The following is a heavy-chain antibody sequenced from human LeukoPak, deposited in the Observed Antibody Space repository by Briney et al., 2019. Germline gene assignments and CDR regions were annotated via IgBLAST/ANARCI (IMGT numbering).Heavy chain of an antibody. CDR3: ARGTGHYDILTGYWPLSLGYYYMDV. V-gene: IGHV4-34*01. CDR2: INHSGST. CDR1: GGSFSGYY. Sequence: PSETLSLTCAVYGGSFSGYYWSWIRQPPGKGLEWIGEINHSGSTNYNPSLKSRVTISVDTSKNQFSLKLSSVTAADTAVYYCARGTGHYDILTGYWPLSLGYYYMDVWGKGTTVTVSS. J-gene: IGHJ6*03. D-gene: IGHD3-9*01.